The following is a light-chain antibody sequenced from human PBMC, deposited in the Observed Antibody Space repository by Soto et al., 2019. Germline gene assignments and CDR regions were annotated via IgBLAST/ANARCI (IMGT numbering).Light chain of an antibody. V-gene: IGLV1-51*01. CDR1: SSNIGINF. Sequence: QSVLTQPPSVSAAPGQKVTISCSGSSSNIGINFVSWYQQFPGTVPKVVVYDNDKRPSGIPDRFSGSKSGTSAALDITGLQTGDEADYSCGTWDNLLSAVVFGGGTKLTVL. J-gene: IGLJ3*02. CDR3: GTWDNLLSAVV. CDR2: DND.